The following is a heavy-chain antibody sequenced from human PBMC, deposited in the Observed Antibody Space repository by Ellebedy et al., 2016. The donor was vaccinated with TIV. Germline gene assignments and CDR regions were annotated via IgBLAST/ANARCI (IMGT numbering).Heavy chain of an antibody. CDR1: GFTFDDYT. CDR2: ISWDGGST. D-gene: IGHD5-12*01. Sequence: GESLKISXAASGFTFDDYTMHWVRQAPGKGLEWVSLISWDGGSTYYADSVKGRFTISRDNSKNSLYLQMNSLRTEDTALYYCAKDSSGLYFDYWGQGTLVTVSS. V-gene: IGHV3-43*01. CDR3: AKDSSGLYFDY. J-gene: IGHJ4*02.